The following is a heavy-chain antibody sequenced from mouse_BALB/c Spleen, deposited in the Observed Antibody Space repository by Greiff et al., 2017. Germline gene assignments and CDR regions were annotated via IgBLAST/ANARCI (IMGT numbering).Heavy chain of an antibody. D-gene: IGHD1-1*02. V-gene: IGHV1-69*01. CDR1: GYTFTDYW. Sequence: VQLQQSGAELVMPGASVKMSCKASGYTFTDYWMHWVKQRPGQGLEWIGAIDTSDSYTSYNQKFKGKATLTVDESSSTAYMQLSSLTSEDSAVYYCVYYEDAMDYWGQGTSVTVSS. CDR2: IDTSDSYT. CDR3: VYYEDAMDY. J-gene: IGHJ4*01.